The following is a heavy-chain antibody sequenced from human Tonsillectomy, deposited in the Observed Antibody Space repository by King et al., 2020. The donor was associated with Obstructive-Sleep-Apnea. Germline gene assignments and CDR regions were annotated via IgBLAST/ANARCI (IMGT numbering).Heavy chain of an antibody. V-gene: IGHV1-2*04. CDR1: GYTFTDYF. Sequence: QLVQSGAEVKKPGASVKVSCKASGYTFTDYFMHWVRQAPGQGLEWMGWINPNTGDTRYTQKFQDWVTMTRDTSINTAYMEVNRLRSNDTAVYYCARDAGSGSCDIGMDVWGQGTTVTVSS. J-gene: IGHJ6*02. CDR2: INPNTGDT. D-gene: IGHD3-10*01. CDR3: ARDAGSGSCDIGMDV.